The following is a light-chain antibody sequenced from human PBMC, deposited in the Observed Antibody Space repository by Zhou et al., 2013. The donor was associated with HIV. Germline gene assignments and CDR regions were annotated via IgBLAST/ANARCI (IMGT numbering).Light chain of an antibody. J-gene: IGKJ1*01. CDR3: HQRSSRWT. CDR1: QSVSSY. Sequence: EIVLTQSPATLSLSPGGRATLSCRASQSVSSYLAWYQQKPGQAPRLLISDASNRATGIPARFSGSGSGTDFTLTISSLEPEDFAVYYCHQRSSRWTFGQGTKVEIK. V-gene: IGKV3-11*01. CDR2: DAS.